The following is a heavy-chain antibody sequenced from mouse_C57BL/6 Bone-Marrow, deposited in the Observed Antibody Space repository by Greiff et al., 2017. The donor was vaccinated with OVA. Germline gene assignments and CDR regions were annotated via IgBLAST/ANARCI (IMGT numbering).Heavy chain of an antibody. D-gene: IGHD2-1*01. CDR2: IDPENGDT. J-gene: IGHJ2*01. V-gene: IGHV14-4*01. CDR3: TSYGNFDY. Sequence: VQLKQSGAELVRPGASVKLSCTASGFNITDYYMHWVKQRPEQGLEWIGWIDPENGDTEYASKFQGKATITADTSSNTAYLQLSSLTSEDTAVYYCTSYGNFDYWGQGTTLTVSS. CDR1: GFNITDYY.